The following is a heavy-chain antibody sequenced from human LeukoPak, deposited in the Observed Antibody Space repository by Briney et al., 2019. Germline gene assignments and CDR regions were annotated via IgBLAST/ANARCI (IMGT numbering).Heavy chain of an antibody. J-gene: IGHJ4*02. D-gene: IGHD6-19*01. CDR3: AKDGHCPDVCTTKIVVTGYVDF. CDR1: GFTFTTYS. Sequence: PGGSLRLSCRASGFTFTTYSMKWLRQAPGKGLEWVSVIRAEGDSTYYADSVKGRFTISRDNSKNMLYLQMNSLRAEDTAIYYCAKDGHCPDVCTTKIVVTGYVDFWGQGTLVTASS. V-gene: IGHV3-23*01. CDR2: IRAEGDST.